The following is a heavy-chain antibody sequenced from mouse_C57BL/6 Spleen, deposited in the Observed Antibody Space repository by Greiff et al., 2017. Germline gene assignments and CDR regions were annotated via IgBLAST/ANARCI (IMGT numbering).Heavy chain of an antibody. Sequence: QVQLQQPGAELVKPGASVKVSCKASGYTFTSYWMHWVKQRPGQGLEWIGRIHPSDSDTNYNQKFKGKATLTVDKSSSTAYMQLSSLTSEDSAVYYCATPLVAYYAMDYWGQGTSVTVSS. V-gene: IGHV1-74*01. CDR1: GYTFTSYW. CDR2: IHPSDSDT. CDR3: ATPLVAYYAMDY. J-gene: IGHJ4*01.